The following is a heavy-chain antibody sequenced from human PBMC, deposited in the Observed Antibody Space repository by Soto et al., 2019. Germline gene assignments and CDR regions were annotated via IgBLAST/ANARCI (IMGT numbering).Heavy chain of an antibody. J-gene: IGHJ5*02. D-gene: IGHD2-2*01. CDR3: ARLMRWSSTSCCQENWFDP. CDR2: IYYSRST. Sequence: QLQLQESGPGLVKPSETLSLTCTVSGGSLSSSSYYWGWIRQPPGKGLEWIGSIYYSRSTYYNPPLKSRVTISVDTSKIQFSLKLSSVTAADTAVYYCARLMRWSSTSCCQENWFDPWGQGTLVTVSS. V-gene: IGHV4-39*01. CDR1: GGSLSSSSYY.